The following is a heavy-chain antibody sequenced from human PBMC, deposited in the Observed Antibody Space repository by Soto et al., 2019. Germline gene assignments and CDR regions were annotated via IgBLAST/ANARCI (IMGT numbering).Heavy chain of an antibody. CDR2: IYYSGNT. CDR3: VSYCSTTKSPFDY. V-gene: IGHV4-30-4*01. J-gene: IGHJ4*02. CDR1: GGSISSGGSY. Sequence: PSETLSLTCTVAGGSISSGGSYWGWIRQSTGKGLVWIGYIYYSGNTILNPSLRSRVTLSVDTSKNQFSLNLSSVTAADTAVYYCVSYCSTTKSPFDYWGQGTLVTVSS. D-gene: IGHD2-2*01.